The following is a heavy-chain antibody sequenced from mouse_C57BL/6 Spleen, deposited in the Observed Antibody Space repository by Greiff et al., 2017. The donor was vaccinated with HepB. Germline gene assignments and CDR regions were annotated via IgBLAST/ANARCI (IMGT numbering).Heavy chain of an antibody. V-gene: IGHV1-80*01. J-gene: IGHJ3*01. CDR3: AKTAQATGFAY. CDR2: IYPGDGDT. Sequence: QVHVKQSGAELVKPGASVKISCKASGYAFSSYWMNWVKQRPGKGLEWIGQIYPGDGDTNYNGKFKGKATLTADKSSSTAYMQLSSLTSEDSAVYFCAKTAQATGFAYWGQGTLVTVSA. D-gene: IGHD3-2*02. CDR1: GYAFSSYW.